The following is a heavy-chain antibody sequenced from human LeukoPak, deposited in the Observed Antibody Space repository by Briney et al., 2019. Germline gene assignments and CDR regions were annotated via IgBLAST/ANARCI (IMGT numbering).Heavy chain of an antibody. CDR2: ISGSGGST. CDR1: GFTFSSYS. D-gene: IGHD6-19*01. Sequence: GGSLRLSCAASGFTFSSYSMSWVRQAPGKGLEWVSAISGSGGSTYYADSVKGRFTISRDNSKNTLYLQMNSMRAEDTAVYYCAKEEGSGWRSFDYWGQGTLVTVSS. CDR3: AKEEGSGWRSFDY. J-gene: IGHJ4*02. V-gene: IGHV3-23*01.